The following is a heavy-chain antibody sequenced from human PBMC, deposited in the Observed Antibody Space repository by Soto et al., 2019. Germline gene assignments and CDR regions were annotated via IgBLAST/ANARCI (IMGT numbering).Heavy chain of an antibody. CDR2: ISYDGTNK. CDR1: GFIFSDHN. CDR3: AKDRSNSWSFDY. V-gene: IGHV3-30*18. Sequence: VQLVESGGGVVQPGRSLRLSCAASGFIFSDHNMHWVRQAPGKGLEWVAVISYDGTNKYYADSVKGRFTISRDNSGNTLSLQMNSLGAGDTAVYYCAKDRSNSWSFDYWGQGTLVTVSS. D-gene: IGHD6-13*01. J-gene: IGHJ4*02.